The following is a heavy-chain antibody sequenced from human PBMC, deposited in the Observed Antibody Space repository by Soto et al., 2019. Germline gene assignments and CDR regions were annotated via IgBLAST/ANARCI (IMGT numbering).Heavy chain of an antibody. J-gene: IGHJ5*02. CDR2: IYSGGST. D-gene: IGHD3-10*01. CDR1: GFTVSSNY. Sequence: EVQLVESGGGLIQPGGSVRLSCAASGFTVSSNYMSWVRQAPGKGLEWVSVIYSGGSTYYADSVKGRFTISRDNSKNTLYLQMNSLRAEDTAVYYCARDFGLSVGSGQVDPWGQGTLVTVSS. V-gene: IGHV3-53*01. CDR3: ARDFGLSVGSGQVDP.